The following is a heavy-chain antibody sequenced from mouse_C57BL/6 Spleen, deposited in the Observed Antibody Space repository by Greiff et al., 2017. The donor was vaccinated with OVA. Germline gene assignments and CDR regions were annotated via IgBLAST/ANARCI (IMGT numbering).Heavy chain of an antibody. CDR2: FYPGSGSI. CDR1: GYTFTEYT. V-gene: IGHV1-62-2*01. CDR3: ARHEDDGYSDYAMDY. Sequence: QVQLKESGAELVKPGASVKLSCKASGYTFTEYTIHWVKQRSGQGLEWIGWFYPGSGSIKYNENFKDKATLTADKSSSTVYMELSRLTSEDSAVYFCARHEDDGYSDYAMDYWGQGTSVTVSS. D-gene: IGHD2-3*01. J-gene: IGHJ4*01.